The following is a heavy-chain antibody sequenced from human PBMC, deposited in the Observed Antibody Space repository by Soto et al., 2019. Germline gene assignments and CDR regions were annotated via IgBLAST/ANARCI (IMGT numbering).Heavy chain of an antibody. Sequence: QLQLQESGPGLVKPSETLSLTCTVSGGSITSNAYYWGCIRQPPGKGLEWLGYIYYSGSASYNPSLKSRVTMSVDTSKNQFSLKLSSVTAADTAVYYCARRPKRGSFAWCFDYWGQGTLVTVSS. CDR2: IYYSGSA. J-gene: IGHJ4*02. D-gene: IGHD1-26*01. CDR3: ARRPKRGSFAWCFDY. CDR1: GGSITSNAYY. V-gene: IGHV4-39*01.